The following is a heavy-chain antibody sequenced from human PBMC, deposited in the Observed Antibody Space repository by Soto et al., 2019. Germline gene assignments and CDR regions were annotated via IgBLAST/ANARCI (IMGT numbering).Heavy chain of an antibody. V-gene: IGHV3-7*01. CDR1: GYTFSTDW. J-gene: IGHJ5*02. Sequence: QLVESGGGLVQPGGPLRLSCKASGYTFSTDWMSWVRQAPGKCLEWGATITNDGNAQYYVDSVEGRFAISRDNARNSLYLQMNSLRADDTAVYYCAGEHWYHFDPWGQGTLVTVSS. D-gene: IGHD2-8*02. CDR2: ITNDGNAQ. CDR3: AGEHWYHFDP.